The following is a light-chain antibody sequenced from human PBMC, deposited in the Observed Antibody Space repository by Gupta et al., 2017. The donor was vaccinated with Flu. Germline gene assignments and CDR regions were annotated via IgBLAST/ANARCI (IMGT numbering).Light chain of an antibody. Sequence: QAVVTQEPSLTVSPGGTVTLTCGSSTGAVTSGHYPYWFQQKPGQAPRTLIYDTSNKHAWTPARFSGSLLGGKAALTLSGAQPEEEAEYYCLLSDSGAYGVFGGGTKLTVL. J-gene: IGLJ2*01. CDR1: TGAVTSGHY. CDR3: LLSDSGAYGV. CDR2: DTS. V-gene: IGLV7-46*01.